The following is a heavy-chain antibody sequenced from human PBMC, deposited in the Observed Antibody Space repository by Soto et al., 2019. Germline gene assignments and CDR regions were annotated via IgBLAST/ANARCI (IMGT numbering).Heavy chain of an antibody. CDR1: CCSISSSNYY. CDR3: ATQEVGGSYVYTFDP. D-gene: IGHD1-26*01. CDR2: IYYSGST. V-gene: IGHV4-39*01. Sequence: SETLSLTCTVSCCSISSSNYYWGWIRQXPGKGLEWIGSIYYSGSTYYNPSLKSRVTISVDTSKNQFSLKLSSVTAADTAVYYCATQEVGGSYVYTFDPWGQGTLVTVSS. J-gene: IGHJ5*02.